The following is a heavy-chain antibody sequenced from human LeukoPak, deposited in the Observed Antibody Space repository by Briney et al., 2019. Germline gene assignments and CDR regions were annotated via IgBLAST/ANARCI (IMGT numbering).Heavy chain of an antibody. CDR1: GFTVSSNY. D-gene: IGHD1-26*01. CDR3: ARGVPGATFDY. V-gene: IGHV3-53*01. CDR2: IYSGGST. Sequence: PGGSLRLSCAASGFTVSSNYMSWVRQAPGKGLEWVLVIYSGGSTYYADSVKGRFTISRDNSKNTLYLQMNSLRAEDTAVYYCARGVPGATFDYWGQGTLVTVSS. J-gene: IGHJ4*02.